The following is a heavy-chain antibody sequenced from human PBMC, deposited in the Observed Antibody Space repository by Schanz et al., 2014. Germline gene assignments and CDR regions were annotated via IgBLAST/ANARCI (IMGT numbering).Heavy chain of an antibody. J-gene: IGHJ4*02. CDR1: GFTFSSYS. CDR2: IWSDGSTK. CDR3: ARGTDWNLHY. Sequence: VQLLESGGGLVQPGGSLRLSCAASGFTFSSYSMNWVRQAPGKGPEWVAVIWSDGSTKYYADSVKGRFTISRDNSKNTLYLQMNSLRADDTAVYYCARGTDWNLHYWGQGALVTVSS. D-gene: IGHD1-1*01. V-gene: IGHV3-33*08.